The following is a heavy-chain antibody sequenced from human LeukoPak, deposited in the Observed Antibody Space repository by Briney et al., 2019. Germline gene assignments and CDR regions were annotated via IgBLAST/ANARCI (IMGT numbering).Heavy chain of an antibody. CDR3: ARQVYSNYYYYYMDV. Sequence: SETLSLTCAVYGGSFSGYYWSWIRQPPGKGLEWIGEINHSGSTSYNPSFKSRVTISVDTSKNQFSLKLSSVTAADTAVYFCARQVYSNYYYYYMDVWGKGTTVTVSS. CDR2: INHSGST. V-gene: IGHV4-34*01. CDR1: GGSFSGYY. J-gene: IGHJ6*03. D-gene: IGHD4-11*01.